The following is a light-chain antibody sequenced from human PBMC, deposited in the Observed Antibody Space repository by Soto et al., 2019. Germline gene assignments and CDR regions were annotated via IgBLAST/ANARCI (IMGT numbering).Light chain of an antibody. V-gene: IGLV2-14*01. J-gene: IGLJ1*01. CDR3: CSYTSSTTYV. Sequence: QSVLTLPASVSGSPGQSITISCTGTSSDVGSYNYVSWYQQHPGKAPKLMIYEVSNRPSGVSNRFSGSKSGNTASLTISGLQAEDEADYYCCSYTSSTTYVFGTGTKVTVL. CDR2: EVS. CDR1: SSDVGSYNY.